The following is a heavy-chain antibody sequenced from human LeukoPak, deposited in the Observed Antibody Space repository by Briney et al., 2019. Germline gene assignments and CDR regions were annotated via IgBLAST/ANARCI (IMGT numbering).Heavy chain of an antibody. Sequence: SETLSLTCTVSGGSISSYYWSWIRQPPGKGLEWIGCIYYSGSTTYNPSLKSRVTISVDSSKNHFSLKLASVTAADTAVYYCARGQPRNWFDPWGQGTLVTVSS. CDR3: ARGQPRNWFDP. CDR1: GGSISSYY. J-gene: IGHJ5*02. V-gene: IGHV4-59*01. D-gene: IGHD1-1*01. CDR2: IYYSGST.